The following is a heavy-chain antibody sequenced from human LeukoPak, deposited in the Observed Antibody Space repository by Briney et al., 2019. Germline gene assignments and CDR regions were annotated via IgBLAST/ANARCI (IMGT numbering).Heavy chain of an antibody. CDR3: ARDYEGACSSDSSRRLHFDY. CDR2: IKQDASEK. J-gene: IGHJ4*02. Sequence: GGSLRLSCAASGFTFGTYWMSWVRQAPGKGLEWVANIKQDASEKYYVDSVRGRFTVSRDNAKNLMYLQMSSLRVEDTAVYYCARDYEGACSSDSSRRLHFDYWGQGILVTVSS. CDR1: GFTFGTYW. D-gene: IGHD2-2*01. V-gene: IGHV3-7*03.